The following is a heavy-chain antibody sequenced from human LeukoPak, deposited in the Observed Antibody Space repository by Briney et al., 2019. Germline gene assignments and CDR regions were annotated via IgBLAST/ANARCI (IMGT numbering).Heavy chain of an antibody. CDR2: ISSSSTM. D-gene: IGHD6-13*01. CDR3: VRGDSRDY. V-gene: IGHV3-69-1*01. Sequence: PGRSLRLSCAASGFTFSISTMNWVRQAPGKGLEWVSSISSSSTMHYADSVKGRLTISRDNAKNSLDLQINSLRAEDTAVYYCVRGDSRDYWGQGTLVTVSS. CDR1: GFTFSIST. J-gene: IGHJ4*02.